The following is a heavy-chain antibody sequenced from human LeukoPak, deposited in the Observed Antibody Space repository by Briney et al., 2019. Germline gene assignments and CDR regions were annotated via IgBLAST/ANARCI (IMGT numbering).Heavy chain of an antibody. CDR2: INPNSGGT. J-gene: IGHJ4*02. Sequence: ASVKVSCKASGYTFTGYYMHWVRQAPGQGLEWMGWINPNSGGTNYSQKFQGRVTVTRDASISTAYLELSRLRSDDTAVYYCARSPLYCSGGSCYPDSIDYWGQGTLVTVSS. CDR3: ARSPLYCSGGSCYPDSIDY. D-gene: IGHD2-15*01. V-gene: IGHV1-2*02. CDR1: GYTFTGYY.